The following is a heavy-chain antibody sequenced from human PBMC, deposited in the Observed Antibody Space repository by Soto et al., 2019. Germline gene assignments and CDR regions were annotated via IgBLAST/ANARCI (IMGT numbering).Heavy chain of an antibody. CDR2: ISDSGGT. V-gene: IGHV4-34*01. CDR1: GGSFRVYF. Sequence: SETLSLTCAVYGGSFRVYFWNWLRQSPGKGLEWIGEISDSGGTKYNPSLESRVALSVDTSKNQFSLKLSSVTAADTAVYFCERGSNNRHFYNYAMDVWGQGTRSPSP. J-gene: IGHJ6*02. CDR3: ERGSNNRHFYNYAMDV. D-gene: IGHD4-4*01.